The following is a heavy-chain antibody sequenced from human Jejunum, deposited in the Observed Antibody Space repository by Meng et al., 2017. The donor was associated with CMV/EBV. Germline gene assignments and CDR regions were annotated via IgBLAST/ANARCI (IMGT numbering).Heavy chain of an antibody. D-gene: IGHD4-23*01. CDR1: FAEYG. CDR3: ARGGWELPDYYYYGMDV. CDR2: INWNGDST. V-gene: IGHV3-20*03. J-gene: IGHJ6*02. Sequence: FAEYGMSWVSQAPGRGLEWVSGINWNGDSTGYGDSVKGRFTISRDNAKNSLYLQMNNLRAEDTALYYCARGGWELPDYYYYGMDVWGHGTTVTVSS.